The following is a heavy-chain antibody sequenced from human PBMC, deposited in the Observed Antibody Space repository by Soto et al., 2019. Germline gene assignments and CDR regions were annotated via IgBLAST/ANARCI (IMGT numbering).Heavy chain of an antibody. CDR3: ARPLSGGYSSSWTFDY. J-gene: IGHJ4*02. CDR2: INPNSGGT. Sequence: ASVKVSCKASGYTFTGYYMHWVRQAPGQGLEWMGWINPNSGGTNYAQKFQGWVTMTRDTSISTAYMELSRLRSDDTAVYYCARPLSGGYSSSWTFDYWGQGTLVTVSS. D-gene: IGHD6-13*01. CDR1: GYTFTGYY. V-gene: IGHV1-2*04.